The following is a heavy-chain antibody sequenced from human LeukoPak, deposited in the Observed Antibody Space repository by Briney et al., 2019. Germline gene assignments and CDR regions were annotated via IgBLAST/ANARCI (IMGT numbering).Heavy chain of an antibody. D-gene: IGHD6-13*01. V-gene: IGHV1-69*05. CDR3: ARARSSSWPIDAFDI. Sequence: GASVKDSCKASGGTFSSYAISWVRQAPGQGLEWMGRISPIFGTANYAQKFQGRVTITTDESTSTAYMELSSLRSEDMAVYYCARARSSSWPIDAFDIWGQGTMVTVSS. CDR1: GGTFSSYA. CDR2: ISPIFGTA. J-gene: IGHJ3*02.